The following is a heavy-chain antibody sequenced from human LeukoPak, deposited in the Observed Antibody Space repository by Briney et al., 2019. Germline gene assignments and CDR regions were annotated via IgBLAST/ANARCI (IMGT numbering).Heavy chain of an antibody. CDR1: GYIFTTYW. D-gene: IGHD2-15*01. Sequence: GASLQISCKGSGYIFTTYWIAWVRQLPGKGLEWMGIIYPGDSDTRYSPSFQGQVTISADKSISTAFLQWSSLKASGTAMYYCARQQVAYYYYYGMDVWGKGTAVTVSS. V-gene: IGHV5-51*01. CDR2: IYPGDSDT. J-gene: IGHJ6*04. CDR3: ARQQVAYYYYYGMDV.